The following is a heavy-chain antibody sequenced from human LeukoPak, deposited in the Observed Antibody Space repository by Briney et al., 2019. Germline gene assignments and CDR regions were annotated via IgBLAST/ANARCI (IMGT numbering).Heavy chain of an antibody. J-gene: IGHJ3*02. D-gene: IGHD3-10*01. CDR3: ARFGELLVGYDAFDI. CDR2: ISASGSFT. V-gene: IGHV3-23*01. CDR1: GFTFSSYA. Sequence: GGSLRLSCAASGFTFSSYAMNWVRQAPGKGLEWVSAISASGSFTYYADSVKGRFTISRDNSKNTLYLQMNSLRAEDTAVYYCARFGELLVGYDAFDIWGQGTMVTVSS.